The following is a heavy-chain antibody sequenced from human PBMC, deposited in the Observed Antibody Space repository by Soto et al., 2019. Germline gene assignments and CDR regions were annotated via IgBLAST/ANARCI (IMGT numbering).Heavy chain of an antibody. CDR1: GGSISSYY. Sequence: SETLSLTCTVSGGSISSYYWSWIRQPPGKGLGWIGYIYYSGSTNYNPSLKSRVTISVDTSKNQFSLKLSSVTAADTAVYYCARVESDPTAGFKSFDYWGQGTLVTVSS. J-gene: IGHJ4*02. D-gene: IGHD3-10*01. CDR2: IYYSGST. V-gene: IGHV4-59*01. CDR3: ARVESDPTAGFKSFDY.